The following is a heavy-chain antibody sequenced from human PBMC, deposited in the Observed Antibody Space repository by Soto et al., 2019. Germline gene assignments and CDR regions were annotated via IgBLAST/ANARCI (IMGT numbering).Heavy chain of an antibody. CDR3: ARDPGTMIVEH. CDR1: GGTFSSYT. CDR2: IIPILGIA. D-gene: IGHD3-22*01. Sequence: QVQLVQSGAEVKKPGSSEKVSCKASGGTFSSYTISWVRQAPGQGLEWMGRIIPILGIANYAQKFQGRVTITADKSTSTAYMELSSLRSEDTAVYYCARDPGTMIVEHWGQGTLVTVSS. J-gene: IGHJ1*01. V-gene: IGHV1-69*02.